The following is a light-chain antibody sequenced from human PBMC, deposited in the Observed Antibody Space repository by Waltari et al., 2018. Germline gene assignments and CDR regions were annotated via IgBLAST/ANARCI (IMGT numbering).Light chain of an antibody. V-gene: IGKV3-20*01. Sequence: EIVLTQSPGTLSLSPGERATLSCRASESVTKYVAWYQHKPGQAPRLLLYGASTRVIGIPDRSSGSGFGTDFTLTSTRLEPEDFAMYYCQQYVSSPKTFGPGTKVEIK. CDR2: GAS. CDR1: ESVTKY. J-gene: IGKJ1*01. CDR3: QQYVSSPKT.